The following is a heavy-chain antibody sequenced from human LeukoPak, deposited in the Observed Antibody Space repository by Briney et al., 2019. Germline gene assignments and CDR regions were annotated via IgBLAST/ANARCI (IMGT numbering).Heavy chain of an antibody. CDR1: GYTFTSYA. CDR3: ARDLKLSFDY. V-gene: IGHV1-3*01. J-gene: IGHJ4*02. Sequence: ASVKVSCKASGYTFTSYAMHWVRQAPGQRPEWMGWINAGNANTKYSQKFQGRVTITRDTSASTAYMELSSLRSEDTAVYYCARDLKLSFDYWGQGTLVTVSS. CDR2: INAGNANT. D-gene: IGHD5-18*01.